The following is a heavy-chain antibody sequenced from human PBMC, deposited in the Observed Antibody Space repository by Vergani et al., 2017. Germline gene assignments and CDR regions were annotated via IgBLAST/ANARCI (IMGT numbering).Heavy chain of an antibody. D-gene: IGHD6-6*01. Sequence: QVQLQESGPGLVKPSQTLSLPCTVSGGSISSGSYYWSWIRQPAGKGLGCIGRIYTSGSTNYNPSLKSRVTISVDTSKNQFSLKLNSVTAADTAVYYCGRGPASRRNWFDPGSQGTQVIVSS. J-gene: IGHJ5*02. CDR1: GGSISSGSYY. CDR2: IYTSGST. V-gene: IGHV4-61*02. CDR3: GRGPASRRNWFDP.